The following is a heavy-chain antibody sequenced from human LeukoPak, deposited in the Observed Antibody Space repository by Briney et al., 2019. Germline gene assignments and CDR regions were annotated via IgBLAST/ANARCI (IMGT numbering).Heavy chain of an antibody. V-gene: IGHV4-39*01. CDR2: IYYSGST. CDR3: AGLVNWSHGEVDY. CDR1: GGSISSSSYY. Sequence: TPSETLSLTCTVSGGSISSSSYYWGWIRQPPGKGLEWIGSIYYSGSTYYNPSLKSRVTISVDTSKNQFSLKLSSVTAADTAVYYCAGLVNWSHGEVDYWGQGTLVTVSS. J-gene: IGHJ4*02. D-gene: IGHD1-20*01.